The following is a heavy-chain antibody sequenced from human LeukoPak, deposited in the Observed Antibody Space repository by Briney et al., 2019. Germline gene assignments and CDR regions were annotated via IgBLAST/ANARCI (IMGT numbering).Heavy chain of an antibody. Sequence: SETLSLTCIVSGGSFSSSYWSWIRQPPGKGLEWIAYIYSDGNTNSNPSLKSRVTIAVDTSQSQFSLKLSSVTAADTAVYYCARGLVGLTPHAGVFQIWGQGTKVTVSS. CDR2: IYSDGNT. CDR3: ARGLVGLTPHAGVFQI. V-gene: IGHV4-59*01. D-gene: IGHD1-26*01. J-gene: IGHJ3*02. CDR1: GGSFSSSY.